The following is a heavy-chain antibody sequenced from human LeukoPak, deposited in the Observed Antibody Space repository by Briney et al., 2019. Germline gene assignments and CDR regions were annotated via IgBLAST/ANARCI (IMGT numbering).Heavy chain of an antibody. Sequence: GGSLRLSCAASGFTFSNAWMSWVRQAPGKGLEWVSYISSSSSTIYYADSVKGRFTISRDNAKNSLYLQMNSLRAEDTAVYYCAKEGSGGLWFGESLNLDYWGQGTLVTVSS. CDR3: AKEGSGGLWFGESLNLDY. D-gene: IGHD3-10*01. CDR2: ISSSSSTI. J-gene: IGHJ4*02. CDR1: GFTFSNAW. V-gene: IGHV3-48*01.